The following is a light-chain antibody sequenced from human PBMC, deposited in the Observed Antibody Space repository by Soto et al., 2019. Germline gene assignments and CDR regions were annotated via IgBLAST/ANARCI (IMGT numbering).Light chain of an antibody. CDR1: SSDVGLYDY. J-gene: IGLJ1*01. CDR3: SSYTSDSSYV. Sequence: SGLTQPASVSGSPGQSITISCTGTSSDVGLYDYVSWYQQHPGKAPQLMIYAVSNRPSGVSNRFSASKSGNTASLLISGLQAEDEADYYCSSYTSDSSYVFGSGTKVTVL. V-gene: IGLV2-14*01. CDR2: AVS.